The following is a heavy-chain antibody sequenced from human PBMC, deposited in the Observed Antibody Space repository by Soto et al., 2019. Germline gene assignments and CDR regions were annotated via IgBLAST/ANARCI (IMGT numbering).Heavy chain of an antibody. V-gene: IGHV1-18*01. CDR3: ARDRDGLHVDTAMVLRH. J-gene: IGHJ4*02. D-gene: IGHD5-18*01. Sequence: GASVKVSCKASGYTFTSYGISWVRQAPGQGLEWMGWISAYNGNTNYAQKLQGRVTMTTDTSTSTAYMELRSLRSDDTAVYYCARDRDGLHVDTAMVLRHWGQGTLVTVSS. CDR1: GYTFTSYG. CDR2: ISAYNGNT.